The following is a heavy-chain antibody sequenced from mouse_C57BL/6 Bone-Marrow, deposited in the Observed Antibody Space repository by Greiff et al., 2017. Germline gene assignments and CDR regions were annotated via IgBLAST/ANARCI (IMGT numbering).Heavy chain of an antibody. D-gene: IGHD2-4*01. CDR1: GYIFTEYP. CDR2: FYPGSGSI. Sequence: VQLQQSGAELVKPGASVKLSCKASGYIFTEYPIHWVKQRSGQGLEWIGWFYPGSGSIKYNERFKDKATLTADKSSNTVYMELSRLTSEDSAVYVCARHERYYDYEGYFDYWGQGTTLTVSS. CDR3: ARHERYYDYEGYFDY. V-gene: IGHV1-62-2*01. J-gene: IGHJ2*01.